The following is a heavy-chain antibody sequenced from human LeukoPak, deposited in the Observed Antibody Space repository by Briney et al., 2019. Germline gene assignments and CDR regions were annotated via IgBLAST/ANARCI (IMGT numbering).Heavy chain of an antibody. J-gene: IGHJ4*02. CDR2: ISAYNGNT. CDR1: GYTFTSYG. D-gene: IGHD3-22*01. V-gene: IGHV1-18*01. Sequence: ASVKVSCKASGYTFTSYGISWVRQAPGQGLEWMGWISAYNGNTNYAQKLQGRVTMTTDTSTSTAYMELRSLRSDDTAVYYCAKEWYSSGYHGFDYWGQGTLVTVSS. CDR3: AKEWYSSGYHGFDY.